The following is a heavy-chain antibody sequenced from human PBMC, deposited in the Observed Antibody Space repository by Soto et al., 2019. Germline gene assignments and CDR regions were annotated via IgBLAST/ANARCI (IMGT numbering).Heavy chain of an antibody. D-gene: IGHD3-10*01. J-gene: IGHJ4*02. CDR1: GFTFNNYW. Sequence: EVQLVESGGALVQPGGSLRLSCAVSGFTFNNYWMSWVRQAPGKGLEWVANIKQDGNEKYYVDSVKGRFTISRDNAKNSLYLQINRLRAVDTTVYYCTRISSLAGVYWGQGTLVTVSS. CDR3: TRISSLAGVY. V-gene: IGHV3-7*05. CDR2: IKQDGNEK.